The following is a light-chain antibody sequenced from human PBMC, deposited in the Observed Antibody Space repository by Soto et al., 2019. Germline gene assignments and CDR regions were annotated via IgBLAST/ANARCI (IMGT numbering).Light chain of an antibody. CDR3: QTWGTGIRV. CDR1: SGHSSYD. Sequence: QAVLTQSPSASASLGASVKLTCTLSSGHSSYDIAWHQQQPEKGPRYLMKLSSDGRHSKGDGIPDRFSGSSSGAERYLTISSLQSEDDADYYCQTWGTGIRVFGGGTKLTVL. V-gene: IGLV4-69*01. CDR2: LSSDGRH. J-gene: IGLJ2*01.